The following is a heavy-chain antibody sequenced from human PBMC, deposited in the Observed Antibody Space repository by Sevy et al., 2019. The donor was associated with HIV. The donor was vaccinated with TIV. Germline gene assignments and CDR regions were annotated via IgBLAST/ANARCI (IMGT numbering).Heavy chain of an antibody. D-gene: IGHD6-13*01. CDR1: GFTFSNAW. V-gene: IGHV3-15*01. CDR2: IKSKTDGGTT. J-gene: IGHJ4*02. Sequence: GGSLRLSCAASGFTFSNAWMSWVRQAPGKGLEWVGRIKSKTDGGTTNYAAPVKGRFTISRDDSKNTLYLQMNSLKTDDTAVYYCTTSIAAAGYHDYWGQGTLGTVSS. CDR3: TTSIAAAGYHDY.